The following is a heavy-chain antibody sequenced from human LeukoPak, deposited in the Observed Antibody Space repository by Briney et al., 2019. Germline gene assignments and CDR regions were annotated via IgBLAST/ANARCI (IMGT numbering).Heavy chain of an antibody. CDR1: GGSISSGGYY. CDR2: IYHSGST. D-gene: IGHD2-2*02. Sequence: SETLSLTCTVSGGSISSGGYYWSWIRQPPGKGLEWIGYIYHSGSTYYNPSLKSRVTISVDRSKNQFSLKLSSVTATDTAVYYCARGIVVVPAAIPWFDWGQGTLVTVSS. J-gene: IGHJ4*02. V-gene: IGHV4-30-2*01. CDR3: ARGIVVVPAAIPWFD.